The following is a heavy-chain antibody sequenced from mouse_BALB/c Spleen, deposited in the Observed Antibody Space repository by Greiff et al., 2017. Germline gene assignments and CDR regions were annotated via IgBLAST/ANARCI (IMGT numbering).Heavy chain of an antibody. V-gene: IGHV5-9-4*01. CDR2: ISSGGSYT. Sequence: EVQVVESGGGLVKPGGSLKLSCAASGFTFSSYAMSWVRQSPEKRLEWVAEISSGGSYTYYPDTVTGRFTISRDNAKNTLYLEMSSLRSEDTAMYYCARRDYEAMDYWGQGTSVTVSS. CDR3: ARRDYEAMDY. J-gene: IGHJ4*01. CDR1: GFTFSSYA.